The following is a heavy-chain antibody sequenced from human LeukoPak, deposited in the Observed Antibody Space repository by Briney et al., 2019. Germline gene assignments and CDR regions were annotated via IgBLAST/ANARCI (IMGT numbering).Heavy chain of an antibody. D-gene: IGHD3-16*01. CDR2: IKQDGSEK. Sequence: AGGSLRLSCVASEFTISGYWMTWVRQAPGKGLEWVANIKQDGSEKTYVDSVKGRFTISRDNVKNSIFLQMNSLRVEDTAMYYCARDGGTDGYDPWGQGTLVSVSS. CDR3: ARDGGTDGYDP. J-gene: IGHJ5*02. CDR1: EFTISGYW. V-gene: IGHV3-7*01.